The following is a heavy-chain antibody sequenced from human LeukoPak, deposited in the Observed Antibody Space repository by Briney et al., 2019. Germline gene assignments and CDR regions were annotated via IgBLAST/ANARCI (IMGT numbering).Heavy chain of an antibody. CDR1: GVTLCSDR. D-gene: IGHD7-27*01. CDR2: IKPDGSGK. Sequence: PGGSLRLSCADSGVTLCSDRMGWVRPGLGGGLEWVANIKPDGSGKYYVESVKVRFTISRDNAKNSLYLQMNSLRAEDTAVYYCARDGRRTGDRYFDYWGEGTLVTVSS. CDR3: ARDGRRTGDRYFDY. J-gene: IGHJ4*02. V-gene: IGHV3-7*01.